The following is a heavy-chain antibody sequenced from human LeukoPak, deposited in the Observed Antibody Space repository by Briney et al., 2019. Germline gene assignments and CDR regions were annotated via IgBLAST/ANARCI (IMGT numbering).Heavy chain of an antibody. Sequence: WIRQPPGKGLEWVGFIRSKAYGGTTEYAASVKGRFTISRDDSKSIAYLQMNSPKTEDTAVYYCTREASTGASNDWGQGTLVTVSS. D-gene: IGHD7-27*01. CDR2: IRSKAYGGTT. CDR3: TREASTGASND. V-gene: IGHV3-49*02. J-gene: IGHJ4*02.